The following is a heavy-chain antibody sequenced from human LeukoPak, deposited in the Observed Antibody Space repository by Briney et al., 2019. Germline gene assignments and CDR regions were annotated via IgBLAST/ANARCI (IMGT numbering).Heavy chain of an antibody. CDR1: GHSVISGYY. V-gene: IGHV4-38-2*01. J-gene: IGHJ5*02. D-gene: IGHD2/OR15-2a*01. CDR2: VYHSGST. CDR3: GTTSTSPFDH. Sequence: PSETLSLTCAVSGHSVISGYYWGWVRQPPGKGLEWIGNVYHSGSTYYNPSLKSRVTISIDTSTNQFSRKLSSVTAADTAVYYCGTTSTSPFDHWGQGTLVTVSS.